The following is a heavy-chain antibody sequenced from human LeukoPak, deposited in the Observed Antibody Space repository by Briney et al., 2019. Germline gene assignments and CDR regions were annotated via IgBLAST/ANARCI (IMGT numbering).Heavy chain of an antibody. Sequence: GGSLRLSCAASGFTFSNYAMGWVRQAPGKGLEWVSAISGSGGSTYYAESVKGRFTISRDNSKNTLFLQMNSLRAEDTAVYYCAKGCGGTCYSDFDSWGQGTLVTVSS. CDR1: GFTFSNYA. CDR3: AKGCGGTCYSDFDS. D-gene: IGHD2-15*01. CDR2: ISGSGGST. J-gene: IGHJ4*02. V-gene: IGHV3-23*01.